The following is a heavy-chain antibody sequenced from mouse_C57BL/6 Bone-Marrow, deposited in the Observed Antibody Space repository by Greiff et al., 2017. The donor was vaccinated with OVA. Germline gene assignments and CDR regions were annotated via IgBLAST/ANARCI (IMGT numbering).Heavy chain of an antibody. Sequence: VQLQQPGAELVKPGASVKLSCKASGYTFTSYWMHWVKQRPGQGLEWIGMIHPNSGSTNYNEKFKSKATLTVDTSSSTAYMQLSSLTSEDTAVYYGARTIYYDYNYWYFDVWGTGTTVTVSS. CDR2: IHPNSGST. J-gene: IGHJ1*03. V-gene: IGHV1-64*01. CDR1: GYTFTSYW. CDR3: ARTIYYDYNYWYFDV. D-gene: IGHD2-4*01.